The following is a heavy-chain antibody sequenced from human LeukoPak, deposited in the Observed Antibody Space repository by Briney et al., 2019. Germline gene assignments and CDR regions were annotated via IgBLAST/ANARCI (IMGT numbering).Heavy chain of an antibody. V-gene: IGHV1-69*01. CDR1: GGTFSSYA. CDR3: AKGPGDSSGYYLFDY. CDR2: IIPIFGTA. J-gene: IGHJ4*02. Sequence: SVKVSCKASGGTFSSYAISWVRQAPGQGLEWMGGIIPIFGTANYAQKFQGRVTITADESTSTAYMELSSLRSEDTALYYCAKGPGDSSGYYLFDYWGQGTLVTVSS. D-gene: IGHD3-22*01.